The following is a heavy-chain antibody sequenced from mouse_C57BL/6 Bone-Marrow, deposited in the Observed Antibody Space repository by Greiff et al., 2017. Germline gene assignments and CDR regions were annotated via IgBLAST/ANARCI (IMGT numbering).Heavy chain of an antibody. D-gene: IGHD3-2*02. Sequence: EVKLMESGGGLVQPGGSLKLSCAASGFTFSDYYMYWVRQTPEKRLEWVAYISNGGGSTYYPDTVKGRFTISRDNAKNTLYLQMSRLKSEDTAMYYCARHNPRLYAMDYWGQGTSVTVSS. V-gene: IGHV5-12*01. CDR3: ARHNPRLYAMDY. J-gene: IGHJ4*01. CDR1: GFTFSDYY. CDR2: ISNGGGST.